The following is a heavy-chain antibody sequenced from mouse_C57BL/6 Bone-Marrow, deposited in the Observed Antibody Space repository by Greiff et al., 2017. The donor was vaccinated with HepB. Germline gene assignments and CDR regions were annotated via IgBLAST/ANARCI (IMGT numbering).Heavy chain of an antibody. J-gene: IGHJ4*01. D-gene: IGHD1-1*01. CDR1: GYTFTDYY. CDR3: ARGGFYYGSMDY. V-gene: IGHV1-26*01. CDR2: INPKNGGT. Sequence: EVQLQQSGPELVKPGASVKISCKASGYTFTDYYMNWVKQSHGKSLEWIGDINPKNGGTNYNQKFKGKATLTVDKSSSTAYIELRSLTSEDSAVYYCARGGFYYGSMDYWGQGTSVTVSS.